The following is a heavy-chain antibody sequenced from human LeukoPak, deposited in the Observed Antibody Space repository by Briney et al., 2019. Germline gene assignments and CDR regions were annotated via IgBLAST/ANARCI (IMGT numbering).Heavy chain of an antibody. CDR3: ARDRVADKPDYFDY. D-gene: IGHD6-19*01. CDR2: TTSNGGLK. J-gene: IGHJ4*02. CDR1: GFTFTSYD. Sequence: GGSLRLSCAASGFTFTSYDMHWVRQAPGKGLEWVAVTTSNGGLKYYADSVKGRFTITRDNSKNTLYLQMNSLRPEDTAVYSCARDRVADKPDYFDYWGRGTLVTVSS. V-gene: IGHV3-30*03.